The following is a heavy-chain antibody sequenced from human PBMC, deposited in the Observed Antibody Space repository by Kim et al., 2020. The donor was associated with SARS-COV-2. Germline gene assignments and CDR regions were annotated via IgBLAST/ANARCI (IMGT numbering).Heavy chain of an antibody. J-gene: IGHJ4*02. CDR3: ARERGGRYSGSFPLDY. D-gene: IGHD1-26*01. V-gene: IGHV3-21*01. Sequence: SVKARITMSRDTAKNSLCLQMNILRAEDTAVYYCARERGGRYSGSFPLDYWGQGTLVTVSS.